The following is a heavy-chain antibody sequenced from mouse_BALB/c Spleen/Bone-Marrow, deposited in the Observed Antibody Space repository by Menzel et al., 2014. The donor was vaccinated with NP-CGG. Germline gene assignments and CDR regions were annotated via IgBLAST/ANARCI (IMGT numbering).Heavy chain of an antibody. J-gene: IGHJ2*01. Sequence: VQLVESGAELVKPGASVKLSCKASGYTFTSXWXHWVXQRPXXGXEWIXXINXSNGRTNYNEKFKSKATLTVDKSSSTAYMQLSSLTSEDSAVYYCARRTTTVVATDYWGQGTTLTVSS. CDR2: INXSNGRT. D-gene: IGHD1-1*01. CDR1: GYTFTSXW. V-gene: IGHV1S81*02. CDR3: ARRTTTVVATDY.